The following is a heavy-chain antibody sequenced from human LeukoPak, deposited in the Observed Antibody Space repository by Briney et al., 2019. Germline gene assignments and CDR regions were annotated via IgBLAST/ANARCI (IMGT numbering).Heavy chain of an antibody. CDR1: GGSFSGYY. CDR3: ARDHNPHYDFWSGYYVGYYMDV. CDR2: INHSGST. J-gene: IGHJ6*03. V-gene: IGHV4-34*01. D-gene: IGHD3-3*01. Sequence: PSETLSLTCAVYGGSFSGYYWSWIRQPPGKGLEWIGEINHSGSTNYNPSLKSRVTISVDKSKNQFSLKLSSVTAADTAVYYCARDHNPHYDFWSGYYVGYYMDVWGKGTTVTVSS.